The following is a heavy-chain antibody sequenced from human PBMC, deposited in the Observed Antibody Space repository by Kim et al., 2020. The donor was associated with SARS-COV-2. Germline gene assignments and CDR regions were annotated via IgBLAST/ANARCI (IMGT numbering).Heavy chain of an antibody. V-gene: IGHV3-53*01. CDR1: GVTVSSNY. CDR2: IYSGGST. J-gene: IGHJ6*02. D-gene: IGHD2-2*01. Sequence: GGSLILSCAASGVTVSSNYMSWVRQAPGKGLEWVSVIYSGGSTYYADSVKGRFTISRDNSKNTLYLQMNSLRAEDTAVYYCARLFNGYCSSTSCPQGMDVWGQGTTVTVSS. CDR3: ARLFNGYCSSTSCPQGMDV.